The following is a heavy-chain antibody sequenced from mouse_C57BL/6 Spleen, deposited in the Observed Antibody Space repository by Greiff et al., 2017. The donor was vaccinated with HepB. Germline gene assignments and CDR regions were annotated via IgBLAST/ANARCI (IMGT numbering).Heavy chain of an antibody. CDR3: ARDGYYFDY. CDR2: INPGSGGT. J-gene: IGHJ2*01. V-gene: IGHV1-54*01. D-gene: IGHD2-3*01. Sequence: QVQLQQSGAELVRPGTSVKVSCKASGYAFTNYLIEWVKQRPGQGLEWIGVINPGSGGTNYNEKFKGKATLTADKSSSTAYMQLSSLTSEDSAVYCCARDGYYFDYWGQGTTLTVSS. CDR1: GYAFTNYL.